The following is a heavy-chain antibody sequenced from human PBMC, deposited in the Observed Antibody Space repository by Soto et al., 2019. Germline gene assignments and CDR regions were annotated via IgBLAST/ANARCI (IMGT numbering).Heavy chain of an antibody. CDR3: ARRGYSYGSNWFDP. D-gene: IGHD5-18*01. V-gene: IGHV4-39*01. Sequence: SETLSLTCTVSGGSISSSSYYWGWIRQPPGKGLEWIGSIYYSGSNYYNPSLKSRVTISVDTSKNQFSLKLSSVTAADTAVYYCARRGYSYGSNWFDPWGQGTLVPVSS. CDR1: GGSISSSSYY. CDR2: IYYSGSN. J-gene: IGHJ5*02.